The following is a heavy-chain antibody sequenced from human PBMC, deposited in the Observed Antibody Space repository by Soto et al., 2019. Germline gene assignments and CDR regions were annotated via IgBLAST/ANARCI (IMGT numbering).Heavy chain of an antibody. J-gene: IGHJ6*02. CDR2: INGDGSST. V-gene: IGHV3-74*03. D-gene: IGHD3-16*01. Sequence: GGSLRLSCAASGFTFRSYYMHWVRQAPGKGLVWVSRINGDGSSTAYADSVKGRFTISRDNAKNTLSLQMNSLRVEDSAVYYCVRGGALTYYYYGMDVWGQGTTVTVSS. CDR1: GFTFRSYY. CDR3: VRGGALTYYYYGMDV.